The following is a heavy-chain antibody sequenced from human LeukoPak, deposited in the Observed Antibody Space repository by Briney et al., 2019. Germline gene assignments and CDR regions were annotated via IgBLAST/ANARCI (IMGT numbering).Heavy chain of an antibody. CDR1: GGSFSGYY. D-gene: IGHD3-3*01. V-gene: IGHV4-34*01. CDR2: INRSGST. Sequence: SETLSVTCAVYGGSFSGYYWSWIRQPPGKGLEWIGEINRSGSTNYNPSLKSRVTISVDTSKNQFSLKLSSVTAADTAVYYCAVRRYDFWSGYYGVTWFDPWGQGTLVTVSS. J-gene: IGHJ5*02. CDR3: AVRRYDFWSGYYGVTWFDP.